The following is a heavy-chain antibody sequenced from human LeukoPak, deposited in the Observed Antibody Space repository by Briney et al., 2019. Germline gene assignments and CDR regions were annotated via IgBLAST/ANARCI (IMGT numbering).Heavy chain of an antibody. CDR3: AGDKASYFDL. J-gene: IGHJ4*02. CDR1: GFTFSSHG. CDR2: IWFDGSKK. Sequence: GGSLRLSCAASGFTFSSHGMHWVRQAPGKGLEWVAMIWFDGSKKYYTASVKGRFTISRDNSKNTLDLQMNSLRAEDTAVYYCAGDKASYFDLWGQGVLVTVSS. V-gene: IGHV3-33*01.